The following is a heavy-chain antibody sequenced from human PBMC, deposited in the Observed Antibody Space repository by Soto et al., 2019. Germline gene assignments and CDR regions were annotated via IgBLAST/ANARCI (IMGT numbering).Heavy chain of an antibody. V-gene: IGHV3-33*01. CDR2: IWYDGSNK. J-gene: IGHJ3*02. CDR1: GFTFSSYG. Sequence: QVQLVESGGGVVQPGRSLRLSCAASGFTFSSYGMHWVRQAPGKGLEWVAVIWYDGSNKYYADSVKGRFTISRDNSKNTLYLQMNSLRAEDTAVYYCARDGVGARGAFDIWGQGTMVTVSS. CDR3: ARDGVGARGAFDI. D-gene: IGHD1-26*01.